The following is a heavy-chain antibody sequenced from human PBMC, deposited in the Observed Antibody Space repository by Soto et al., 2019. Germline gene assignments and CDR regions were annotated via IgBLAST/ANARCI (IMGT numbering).Heavy chain of an antibody. CDR3: ATETQQQKDYYGMDV. D-gene: IGHD6-13*01. CDR1: GYTFTSYA. Sequence: ASLKVSCKASGYTFTSYAMHWVRQAPGQRLEWMGWINAGNGETIYAQKFQGRVTMTEDTSTDTAYMELSSLRSEDTAVYYCATETQQQKDYYGMDVWGQGTTVTVSS. V-gene: IGHV1-3*01. CDR2: INAGNGET. J-gene: IGHJ6*02.